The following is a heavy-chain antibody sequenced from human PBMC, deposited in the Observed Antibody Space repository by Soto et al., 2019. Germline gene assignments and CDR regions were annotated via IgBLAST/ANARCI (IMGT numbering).Heavy chain of an antibody. CDR1: GYRLRTYA. CDR2: INGGNGDT. J-gene: IGHJ3*02. CDR3: ARPGVAYDAFDI. D-gene: IGHD3-3*01. Sequence: ASVKVSCKASGYRLRTYALHWARQAPGQRLEWMAWINGGNGDTIDSQKFQGRVTITRDTSANTVYMELRSLTSEDTAVYYCARPGVAYDAFDIWGQGTMVTVSS. V-gene: IGHV1-3*01.